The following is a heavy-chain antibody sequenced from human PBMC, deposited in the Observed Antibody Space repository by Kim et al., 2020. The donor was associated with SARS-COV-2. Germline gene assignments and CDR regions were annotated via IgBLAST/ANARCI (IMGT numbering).Heavy chain of an antibody. J-gene: IGHJ6*02. D-gene: IGHD3-9*01. Sequence: GGSLRLSCAASGFTFDDYGMSWVRQAPGKGLEWVSGINWNGGSTGYADSVKGRFTISRDNAKNSLYLQMNSLRAEDTALYHCAREGKVLTGYFPSYYYYGMDVWGQGTTVTVSS. CDR3: AREGKVLTGYFPSYYYYGMDV. V-gene: IGHV3-20*01. CDR1: GFTFDDYG. CDR2: INWNGGST.